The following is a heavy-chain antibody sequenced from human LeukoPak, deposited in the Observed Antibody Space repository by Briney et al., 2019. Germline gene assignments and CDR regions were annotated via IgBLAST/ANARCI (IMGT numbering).Heavy chain of an antibody. D-gene: IGHD3-10*01. CDR1: GGTFSSHA. CDR2: IIPIFGTA. J-gene: IGHJ4*02. Sequence: GASVKVSCKASGGTFSSHAISWVRQAPGQGLEWMGGIIPIFGTANYAQKFQGRVTITTDESTSTAYMELSSLRSEDTAVYYCASHTLPTSSGIIDYWGQGTLVTVSS. V-gene: IGHV1-69*05. CDR3: ASHTLPTSSGIIDY.